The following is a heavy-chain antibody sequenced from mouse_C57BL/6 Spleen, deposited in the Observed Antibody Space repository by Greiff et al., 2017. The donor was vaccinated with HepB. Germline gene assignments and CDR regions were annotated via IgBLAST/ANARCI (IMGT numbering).Heavy chain of an antibody. CDR2: ISGGGGNT. D-gene: IGHD2-1*01. CDR3: ARRSYYGAMDY. J-gene: IGHJ4*01. CDR1: GFTFSSYT. Sequence: DVQLVESGGGLVKPGGSLKLSCAASGFTFSSYTMSWVRQTPEKRLEWVATISGGGGNTYYPDSVKGRFTISRDNAKNTLYLQMSSLRSEDTALYYCARRSYYGAMDYWGQGTSVTVSS. V-gene: IGHV5-9*01.